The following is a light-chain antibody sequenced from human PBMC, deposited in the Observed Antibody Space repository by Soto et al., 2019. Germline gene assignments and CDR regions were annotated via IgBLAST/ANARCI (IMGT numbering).Light chain of an antibody. CDR1: SGHSTYA. Sequence: QCVLTQSPSASASLGASVKLTCTRSSGHSTYAIAWHQQQPEKGPRYLMKLDSDGSHSKGDGIPDRFSGSSSGAERYLTISSLQSEDEADYYCQTWATVPDWVFGGGTQLTVL. J-gene: IGLJ3*02. V-gene: IGLV4-69*01. CDR3: QTWATVPDWV. CDR2: LDSDGSH.